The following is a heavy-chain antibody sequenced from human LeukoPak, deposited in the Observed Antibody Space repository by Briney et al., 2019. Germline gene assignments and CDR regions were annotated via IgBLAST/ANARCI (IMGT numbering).Heavy chain of an antibody. V-gene: IGHV3-7*01. CDR3: GYTNNFYH. Sequence: AGESLRLSCVASGLSISGQWMNWVRQAPGQGLEWVANIKHDGSEEYYVDSVKGRFTISRDDGRNSVSLQMNSVGAEDTAVYYCGYTNNFYHWGQGTLVVVSS. CDR2: IKHDGSEE. CDR1: GLSISGQW. J-gene: IGHJ4*02. D-gene: IGHD3-16*02.